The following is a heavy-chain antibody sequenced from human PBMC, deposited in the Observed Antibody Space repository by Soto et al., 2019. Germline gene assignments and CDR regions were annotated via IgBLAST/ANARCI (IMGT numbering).Heavy chain of an antibody. CDR3: ARETIFGVVMIDY. CDR1: GGTFSSYA. CDR2: IIPIFGTA. Sequence: ASVKVSCKASGGTFSSYAISWVRQAPGQGLEWMGGIIPIFGTANYAQKFQGRVTITADESTSTAYMELSSLRSEDTAVYYCARETIFGVVMIDYWGQGTLVTVSS. D-gene: IGHD3-3*01. V-gene: IGHV1-69*13. J-gene: IGHJ4*02.